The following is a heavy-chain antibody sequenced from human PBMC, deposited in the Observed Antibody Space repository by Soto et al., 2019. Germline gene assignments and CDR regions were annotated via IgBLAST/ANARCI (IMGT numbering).Heavy chain of an antibody. V-gene: IGHV3-30-3*01. J-gene: IGHJ3*01. CDR1: GSTFLQYI. Sequence: QMQLVESGGGVVQPGRSLRLSCAASGSTFLQYIMHWVRQPPGMGLEWVAAILFDGTNKYYADPGKGRSTISKENSKNTLYLQMDSLRTEDTTVYFCARALRSFGVVVSPDGFVVWGQGTMVTVSS. CDR3: ARALRSFGVVVSPDGFVV. CDR2: ILFDGTNK. D-gene: IGHD3-3*01.